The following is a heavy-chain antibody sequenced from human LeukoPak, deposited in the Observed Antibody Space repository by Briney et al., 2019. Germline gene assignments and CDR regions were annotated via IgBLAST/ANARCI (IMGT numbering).Heavy chain of an antibody. Sequence: ASVKVSCKTSGYTFTSYYVHWVRQAPGQGLEWMGLIDPSGHSSVYAQRFQGRVTMTSDTSTSTMYMDLSSLRSEDTAVYYCARGDKVYYYGMDVWGQGTTVTVSS. V-gene: IGHV1-46*01. CDR3: ARGDKVYYYGMDV. CDR1: GYTFTSYY. CDR2: IDPSGHSS. J-gene: IGHJ6*02. D-gene: IGHD3-9*01.